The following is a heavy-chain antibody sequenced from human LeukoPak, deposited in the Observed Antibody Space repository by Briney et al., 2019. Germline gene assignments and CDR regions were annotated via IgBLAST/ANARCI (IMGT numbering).Heavy chain of an antibody. CDR2: IYTSGST. D-gene: IGHD5-18*01. Sequence: SETLSLTCTVSGGSISSGSYYWSWIRQPAGKGLEWIGRIYTSGSTYYNPSLKSRVTISVDTSKNQFSLKLSSVTAADTAVYYCARDFGEEYSYGSRAFDIWGQGTMVTVSS. CDR1: GGSISSGSYY. J-gene: IGHJ3*02. CDR3: ARDFGEEYSYGSRAFDI. V-gene: IGHV4-61*02.